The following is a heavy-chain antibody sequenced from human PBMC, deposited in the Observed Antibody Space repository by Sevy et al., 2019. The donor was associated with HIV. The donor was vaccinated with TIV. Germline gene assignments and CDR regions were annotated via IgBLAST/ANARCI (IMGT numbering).Heavy chain of an antibody. CDR3: ASEMAHLPIAVAGNFYYYYGMDV. CDR2: ISHDGTNK. Sequence: GGSLRLSCAASGFTFSSSAMHWVRQAPAKGLEWVPLISHDGTNKYYADSVKGRFTISRDNSKNTLNLQMNSLRAEDTAVYYCASEMAHLPIAVAGNFYYYYGMDVSGQGPTVTDSS. CDR1: GFTFSSSA. V-gene: IGHV3-30*04. D-gene: IGHD6-19*01. J-gene: IGHJ6*02.